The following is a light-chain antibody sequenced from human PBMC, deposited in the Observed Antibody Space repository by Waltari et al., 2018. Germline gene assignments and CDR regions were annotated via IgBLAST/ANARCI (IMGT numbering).Light chain of an antibody. V-gene: IGLV2-23*02. J-gene: IGLJ3*02. CDR1: SGDVGRYNL. CDR2: EVG. Sequence: QSALTQPASVSGSPGQSITISCTGTSGDVGRYNLVSWYQQHPGKAPKLMIYEVGKRPSGISNRFSGSKSCNTAALTIAGLQAEDEADYYCGPYAGAGTGVFGGGTKVTVL. CDR3: GPYAGAGTGV.